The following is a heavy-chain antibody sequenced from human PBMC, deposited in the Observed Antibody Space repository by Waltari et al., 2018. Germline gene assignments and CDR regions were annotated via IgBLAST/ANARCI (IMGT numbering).Heavy chain of an antibody. CDR3: ATQSIVGATPTPFDY. V-gene: IGHV4-34*01. D-gene: IGHD1-26*01. J-gene: IGHJ4*02. CDR2: INHSGST. Sequence: QVQLQQWGAGLLKPSETLSLTCAVYGGSFSGYYWSWIRQPPGKGLEWIGEINHSGSTNYNPSLKSRVTISVDTSKNQFSLKLSSVTAADTAVYYCATQSIVGATPTPFDYWGQGTLVTVSS. CDR1: GGSFSGYY.